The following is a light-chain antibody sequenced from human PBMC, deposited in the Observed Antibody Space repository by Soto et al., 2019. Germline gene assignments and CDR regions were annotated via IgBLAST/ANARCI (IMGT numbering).Light chain of an antibody. CDR3: QQFNNYPLT. J-gene: IGKJ3*01. Sequence: AIQLTQSPSSLSASVGGRVTITCRASQGITSSLAWYQQKPGKAPKLLIYDASNLESGVPSRFSGSGSGTDFTLTISSLQPEDFATYYCQQFNNYPLTFGPGTKVDIK. V-gene: IGKV1D-13*01. CDR1: QGITSS. CDR2: DAS.